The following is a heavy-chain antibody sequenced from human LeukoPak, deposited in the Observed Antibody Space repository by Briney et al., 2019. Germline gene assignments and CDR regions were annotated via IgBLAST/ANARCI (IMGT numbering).Heavy chain of an antibody. Sequence: PGGSLRLSCAASGFTFSSYGMHWVRQAPGKGLEWVAVIWYDGSNKYYADSVKGRFTISRGNSKNTLYLQMNSLRAEDTAVYYCAKGALAVAGIDYWGQGTLVTVSS. CDR2: IWYDGSNK. J-gene: IGHJ4*02. CDR3: AKGALAVAGIDY. D-gene: IGHD6-19*01. CDR1: GFTFSSYG. V-gene: IGHV3-33*06.